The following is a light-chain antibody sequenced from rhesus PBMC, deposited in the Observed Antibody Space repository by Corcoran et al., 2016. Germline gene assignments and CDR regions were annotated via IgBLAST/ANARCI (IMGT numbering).Light chain of an antibody. CDR2: HDD. V-gene: IGLV1-60*01. CDR1: KSNIGSNG. CDR3: ATWDDSLSGSL. Sequence: QSVLTQPPSASEAARKRVTISRSGSKSNIGSNGVSWYQQLPGTAPKLLIYHDDQRASGVSDRFSGSRSGTSASPAIGGLQTEAEADYYCATWDDSLSGSLFGGGTRLTVL. J-gene: IGLJ2*01.